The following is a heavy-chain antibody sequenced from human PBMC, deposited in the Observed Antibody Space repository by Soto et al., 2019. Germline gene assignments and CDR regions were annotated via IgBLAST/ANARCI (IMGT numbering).Heavy chain of an antibody. Sequence: LSLTCTVSGGAIISVGYYWSWIRQHPWKGLEWIGYIYYSGSTYYNPSLKSRVTISVDTSKNQFSLKLSSVTAADTAVYYCARETPGYSIKPGLWFDPWGQGTLVTVSS. CDR1: GGAIISVGYY. D-gene: IGHD6-13*01. J-gene: IGHJ5*02. CDR2: IYYSGST. CDR3: ARETPGYSIKPGLWFDP. V-gene: IGHV4-31*03.